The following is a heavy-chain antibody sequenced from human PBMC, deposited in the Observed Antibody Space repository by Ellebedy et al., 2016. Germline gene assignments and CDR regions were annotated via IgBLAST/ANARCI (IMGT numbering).Heavy chain of an antibody. CDR2: IHYSGST. Sequence: SETLSLXXTVSGGSISGYYWSWIRQPPEKGLEYIGYIHYSGSTNYHPSLKSRVTTSVDMSKNQFSLKLTSVTAADTAVYYCARLSKGDCGSDCYMFDPWGQGTLVTVSS. CDR3: ARLSKGDCGSDCYMFDP. J-gene: IGHJ5*02. V-gene: IGHV4-59*08. CDR1: GGSISGYY. D-gene: IGHD2-21*02.